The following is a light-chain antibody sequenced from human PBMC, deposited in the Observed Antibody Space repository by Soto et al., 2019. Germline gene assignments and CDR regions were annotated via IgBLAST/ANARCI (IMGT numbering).Light chain of an antibody. J-gene: IGKJ1*01. Sequence: AIPMTQSPSSLSAFVGDRVTITCRASQDIKNELGWYQQKPGKAPKLLIYAASSLQSGVPSRFSGCGSGTDFTLTISSLQPEDFASYYCLQDYNYPWTFGQGTKVEIK. V-gene: IGKV1-6*01. CDR1: QDIKNE. CDR3: LQDYNYPWT. CDR2: AAS.